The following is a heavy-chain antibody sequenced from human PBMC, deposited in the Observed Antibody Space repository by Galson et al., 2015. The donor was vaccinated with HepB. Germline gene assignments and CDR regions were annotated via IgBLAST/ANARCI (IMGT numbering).Heavy chain of an antibody. Sequence: SLRLSCAASGFTFSSSYMTWARQAPGQGLEWVPTMRGNGGTTYYADSVKGRFTISRDNSQNTLFLQMNGLRAEDTAVYFSATDFVLKASRPGQFDCWGQGTLVTVSS. CDR3: ATDFVLKASRPGQFDC. J-gene: IGHJ4*02. CDR2: MRGNGGTT. CDR1: GFTFSSSY. D-gene: IGHD6-6*01. V-gene: IGHV3-23*01.